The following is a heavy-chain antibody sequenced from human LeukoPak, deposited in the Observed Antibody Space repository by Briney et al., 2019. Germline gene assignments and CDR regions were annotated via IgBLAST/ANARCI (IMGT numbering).Heavy chain of an antibody. CDR2: INFSGHT. D-gene: IGHD3-22*01. V-gene: IGHV4-39*01. CDR3: ARLYADSSGFDY. J-gene: IGHJ4*02. Sequence: KPSETLSLTCSVSGGSISSPSYYLGWVRQPPGKGLEWIGKINFSGHTFYNPSLKTRVTISVDTSKNQFSLELSSVTAADTADYYSARLYADSSGFDYWGQGTQVTVSS. CDR1: GGSISSPSYY.